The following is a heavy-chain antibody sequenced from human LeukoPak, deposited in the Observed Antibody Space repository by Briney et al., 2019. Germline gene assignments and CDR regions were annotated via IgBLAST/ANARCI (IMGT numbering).Heavy chain of an antibody. J-gene: IGHJ3*02. CDR2: IYYSGST. CDR1: GGSISSYY. CDR3: ARVKIAVAGTGAFDI. V-gene: IGHV4-59*01. D-gene: IGHD6-19*01. Sequence: PSETLSLTCTVSGGSISSYYWSWIRQPPGKGLEWIGYIYYSGSTNYNPSLKSRVTISVDTSKNQFSLKLSSVTAADTAVYYCARVKIAVAGTGAFDIWGQGTMVTVSS.